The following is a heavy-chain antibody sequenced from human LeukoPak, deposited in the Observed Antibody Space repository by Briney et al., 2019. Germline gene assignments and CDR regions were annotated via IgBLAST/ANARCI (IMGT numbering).Heavy chain of an antibody. Sequence: PGGSLRLSCAASGFTFSSYSMNWVRQAPGKGLEWVSSISSSSSYIYYADSVKGRFTISRDNAKNSLYLQMNSLRSEDTAVYYCARNSGSYLFDYWGQGTLVTVSS. D-gene: IGHD1-26*01. CDR3: ARNSGSYLFDY. V-gene: IGHV3-21*04. CDR1: GFTFSSYS. CDR2: ISSSSSYI. J-gene: IGHJ4*02.